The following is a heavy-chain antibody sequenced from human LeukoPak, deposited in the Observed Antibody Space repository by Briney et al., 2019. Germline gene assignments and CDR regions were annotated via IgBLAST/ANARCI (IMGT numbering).Heavy chain of an antibody. CDR2: IKQDGSEK. Sequence: GGSLELSVQASELTFITYGRNWFRKAPGKGLDGLANIKQDGSEKYYVDSVKGRFTISRDNAKNSLYLQMDSLRAEDTAVYYCAREVGICSGGSCYFRFDFWGQGTLVTVSS. CDR3: AREVGICSGGSCYFRFDF. V-gene: IGHV3-7*01. J-gene: IGHJ4*02. D-gene: IGHD2-15*01. CDR1: ELTFITYG.